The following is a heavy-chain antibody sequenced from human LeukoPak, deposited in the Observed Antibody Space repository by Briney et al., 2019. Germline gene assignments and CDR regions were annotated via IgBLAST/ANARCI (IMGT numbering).Heavy chain of an antibody. CDR3: ARGYYHDSSGYRNWFDP. J-gene: IGHJ5*02. D-gene: IGHD3-22*01. CDR1: GYTFTGYY. V-gene: IGHV1-2*02. Sequence: GASVKVSCKASGYTFTGYYMHWVRQAPGQGLEWMGWINPNSGGTNYAQKFQGGVTMTRVTSISTAYMELSRLRSDDTAVYYCARGYYHDSSGYRNWFDPWGQGTLVTVSS. CDR2: INPNSGGT.